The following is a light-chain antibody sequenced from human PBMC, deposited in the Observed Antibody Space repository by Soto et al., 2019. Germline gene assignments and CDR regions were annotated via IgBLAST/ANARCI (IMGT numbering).Light chain of an antibody. V-gene: IGLV2-11*01. J-gene: IGLJ1*01. Sequence: QSALTQPPSVSGSPGQSVTISCTGTSSDVGGYSYVSWYQQHPGKAPKVMIYDVSKRPSGVPDRFSGSKSGNTASLTISGLQAEDEADYHCCSYAGSYTFVFGSGTKVTVL. CDR3: CSYAGSYTFV. CDR1: SSDVGGYSY. CDR2: DVS.